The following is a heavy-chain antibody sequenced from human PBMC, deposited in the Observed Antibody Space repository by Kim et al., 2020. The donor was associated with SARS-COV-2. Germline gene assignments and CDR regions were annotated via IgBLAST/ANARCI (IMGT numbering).Heavy chain of an antibody. V-gene: IGHV4-39*01. Sequence: YDTPSLTSRVTISVDTSKNQFSLKLSSVTAAATAVYYCARHTAGYSFDYWGQGTLVTVSS. D-gene: IGHD6-13*01. CDR3: ARHTAGYSFDY. J-gene: IGHJ4*02.